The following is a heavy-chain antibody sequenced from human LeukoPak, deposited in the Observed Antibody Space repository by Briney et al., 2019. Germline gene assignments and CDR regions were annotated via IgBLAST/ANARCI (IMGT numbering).Heavy chain of an antibody. J-gene: IGHJ5*02. CDR2: ISSSGSTI. D-gene: IGHD6-13*01. CDR1: EFTFSSYE. CDR3: ASSSWPEFWFDP. V-gene: IGHV3-48*03. Sequence: GGSLRLSSTASEFTFSSYEMNWVRQAPGKGLEWVSYISSSGSTIYYADSVKGRFTISRDNAKNSLYLQMNSLRAEDTAVYYCASSSWPEFWFDPWGQGTLVTVSS.